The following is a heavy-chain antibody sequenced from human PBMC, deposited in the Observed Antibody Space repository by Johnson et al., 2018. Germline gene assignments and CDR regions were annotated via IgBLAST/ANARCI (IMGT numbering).Heavy chain of an antibody. J-gene: IGHJ3*02. CDR3: ARDQYYDSSGYSHGAFDI. D-gene: IGHD3-22*01. V-gene: IGHV3-66*01. Sequence: VQLVQSGGGLVQPGRSLRLSCAASKFTFSRYDIHWVRQVTGKGLEWVSVIYSGGSTYYADSVKGRFTISRDNSKNTLYLQMNSLRAEDTAVYYCARDQYYDSSGYSHGAFDIWGQGTMVTFSS. CDR2: IYSGGST. CDR1: KFTFSRYD.